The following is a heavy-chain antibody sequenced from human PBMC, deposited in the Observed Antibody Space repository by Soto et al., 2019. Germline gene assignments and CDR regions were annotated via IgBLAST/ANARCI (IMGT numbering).Heavy chain of an antibody. J-gene: IGHJ6*02. CDR1: GGTFSSYA. D-gene: IGHD5-18*01. Sequence: QVQLVQSGAEVKKPGSSVKVSCKASGGTFSSYAISWVRQAPGQGLEGMGGIIHIFGTANYAQKFQGRVTINADKSTSTAYMELSSLRSEDTAVYYCSYGRYYYYYDGMDVWGQGTTVTVSS. CDR3: SYGRYYYYYDGMDV. V-gene: IGHV1-69*06. CDR2: IIHIFGTA.